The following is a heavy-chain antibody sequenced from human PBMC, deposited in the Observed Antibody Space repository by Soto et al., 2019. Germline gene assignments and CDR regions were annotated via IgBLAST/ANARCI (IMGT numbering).Heavy chain of an antibody. CDR3: ARVGYYYDSSGYYYSYYFDY. J-gene: IGHJ4*02. CDR2: IYYSGST. Sequence: PSETLSLTCTVSGGSISSYDWSWIRQPPGKGLEWIGYIYYSGSTNYNPSLKSRVTISVDTSKNQFSLKLSSVTAADTAVYYCARVGYYYDSSGYYYSYYFDYWGQGTLVTVSS. CDR1: GGSISSYD. D-gene: IGHD3-22*01. V-gene: IGHV4-59*01.